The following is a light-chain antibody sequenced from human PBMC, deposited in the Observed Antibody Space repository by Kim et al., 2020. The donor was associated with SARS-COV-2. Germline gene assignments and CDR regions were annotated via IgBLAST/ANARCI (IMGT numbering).Light chain of an antibody. V-gene: IGLV1-44*01. J-gene: IGLJ1*01. CDR1: SSNIESNT. Sequence: GQRVTISCSGSSSNIESNTINWYQQLPGTAPKLLIYSNNQRPSGVPDRISGSKSGTSASLAISGLQSEDEADYYCAAWDDSLNGYVFGAGTKVTVL. CDR2: SNN. CDR3: AAWDDSLNGYV.